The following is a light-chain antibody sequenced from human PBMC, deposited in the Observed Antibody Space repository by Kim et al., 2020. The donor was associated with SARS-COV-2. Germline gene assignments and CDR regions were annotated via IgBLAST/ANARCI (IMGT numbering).Light chain of an antibody. J-gene: IGLJ1*01. CDR2: GKT. V-gene: IGLV3-19*01. CDR1: SLRNYY. CDR3: NSRDSSGNYV. Sequence: VALGQTVRITCQGDSLRNYYASWYQQKPGQAPVLVVYGKTYRPSGIPDRFSGSSSGNTASLTITGAQAEDESDYYCNSRDSSGNYVFGTGTKVTVL.